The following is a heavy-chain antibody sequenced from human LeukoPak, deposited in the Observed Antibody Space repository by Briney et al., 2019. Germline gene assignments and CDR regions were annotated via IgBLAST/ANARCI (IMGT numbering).Heavy chain of an antibody. Sequence: SVKVSCKASGGTFSSYAISWVRQAPGQRLERMGGITPIFGTANYAQKFQGRVTITADESKSKAYMELSSLRSEDTAVYYCASISSSSGDYYYYMDVWGKGTTVTVSS. CDR3: ASISSSSGDYYYYMDV. D-gene: IGHD6-6*01. CDR2: ITPIFGTA. CDR1: GGTFSSYA. J-gene: IGHJ6*03. V-gene: IGHV1-69*01.